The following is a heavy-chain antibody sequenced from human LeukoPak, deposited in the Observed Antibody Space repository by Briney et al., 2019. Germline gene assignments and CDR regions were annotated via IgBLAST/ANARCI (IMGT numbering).Heavy chain of an antibody. Sequence: ASVKVSCKASGYTFTSYAMNWVRRAPGQGLEWMGWINTNTGNPTYAQGFTGRFVFSLDTSVSTAYLQISSLKAEDTAVYYCARVLVYTSGWGAADSTQYAFDIWGQGTMVTVSS. J-gene: IGHJ3*02. CDR2: INTNTGNP. CDR3: ARVLVYTSGWGAADSTQYAFDI. V-gene: IGHV7-4-1*02. CDR1: GYTFTSYA. D-gene: IGHD6-19*01.